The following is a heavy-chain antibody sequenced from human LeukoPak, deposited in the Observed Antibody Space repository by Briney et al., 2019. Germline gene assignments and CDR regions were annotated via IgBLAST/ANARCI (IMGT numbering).Heavy chain of an antibody. V-gene: IGHV3-30*04. CDR3: ARRAGVAVAGAFDY. CDR1: GFTFSSYA. CDR2: ISYDGSNT. D-gene: IGHD6-19*01. J-gene: IGHJ4*02. Sequence: AESLRLSCAASGFTFSSYAMHWVRQAPGKGLEWVAVISYDGSNTYYADSVKGRFTISRDNSKNTLYLQMNSLRAEDTAVYFCARRAGVAVAGAFDYWGQGTLVTVSS.